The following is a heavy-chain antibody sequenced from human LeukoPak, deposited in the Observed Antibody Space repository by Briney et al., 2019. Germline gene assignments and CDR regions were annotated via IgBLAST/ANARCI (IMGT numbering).Heavy chain of an antibody. CDR1: RFTFSSYW. V-gene: IGHV3-74*01. J-gene: IGHJ5*02. CDR3: ASSLQGYNWFDP. Sequence: GGSLRLSCAASRFTFSSYWMPWVRQAPGRGLVWVSRINSDGSITNYADSVKGRFTISRDNAKNTLYLQMNSLRAEDTAVYYCASSLQGYNWFDPWGQGTLVTVSS. CDR2: INSDGSIT. D-gene: IGHD4-11*01.